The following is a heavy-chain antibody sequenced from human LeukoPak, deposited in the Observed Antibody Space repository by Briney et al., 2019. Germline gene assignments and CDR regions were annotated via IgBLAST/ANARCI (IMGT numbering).Heavy chain of an antibody. D-gene: IGHD2-2*01. J-gene: IGHJ5*02. V-gene: IGHV4-39*07. Sequence: SETLSLTCTVSGGSISSSTYYWGWIRQPPGKGLEWIGSIYYSGSTYYNPSLKSRVTISVDTSKNQFSLKLSSVTAADTAVYYCARDPYCSSTSCPTRWFDPWGQGTLVTVSS. CDR2: IYYSGST. CDR3: ARDPYCSSTSCPTRWFDP. CDR1: GGSISSSTYY.